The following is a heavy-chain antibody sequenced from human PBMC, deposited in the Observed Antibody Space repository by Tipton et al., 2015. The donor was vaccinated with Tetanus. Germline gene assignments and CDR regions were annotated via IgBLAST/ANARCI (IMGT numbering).Heavy chain of an antibody. J-gene: IGHJ6*02. CDR2: IYDSGGT. Sequence: TLSLTCAVSGGSISSGDYSWSWIRQPPGKGLEWIGYIYDSGGTYYNPSLKSRVTISEDRSKNQISLRLRSVTAADTAVYYCARVKGTYNHYGLDVWGQGTTVTVAS. CDR3: ARVKGTYNHYGLDV. D-gene: IGHD3-10*01. V-gene: IGHV4-30-2*01. CDR1: GGSISSGDYS.